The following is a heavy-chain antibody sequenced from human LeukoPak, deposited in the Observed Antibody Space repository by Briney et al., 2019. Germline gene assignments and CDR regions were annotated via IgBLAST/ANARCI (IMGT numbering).Heavy chain of an antibody. V-gene: IGHV1-8*01. Sequence: VASVKVSSKASGYTFTSYDINWVRQATGQGLEWMGWMNPNSGNTGYAQKFQGRVTMTRNTSISTAYMELSSLRSEDTAVYYCARGGNAVRGVLYGMDVWGQGTTVTVSS. D-gene: IGHD3-10*01. CDR3: ARGGNAVRGVLYGMDV. CDR2: MNPNSGNT. J-gene: IGHJ6*02. CDR1: GYTFTSYD.